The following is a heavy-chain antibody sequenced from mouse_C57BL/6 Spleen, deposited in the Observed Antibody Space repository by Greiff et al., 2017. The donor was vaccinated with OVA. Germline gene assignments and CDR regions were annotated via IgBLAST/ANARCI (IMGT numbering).Heavy chain of an antibody. CDR1: GFTFSDAW. J-gene: IGHJ3*01. V-gene: IGHV6-6*01. Sequence: EVQLVESGGGLVQPGGSMKLSCAASGFTFSDAWMDWVRQSPEQGLEWVAEIRNKANNHATYYAVSGKGRFTISRDDSKSSVYLQVNSLRAEDTCIYYCTRDYGSSSWFAYWGQGTLVTVSA. CDR3: TRDYGSSSWFAY. D-gene: IGHD1-1*01. CDR2: IRNKANNHAT.